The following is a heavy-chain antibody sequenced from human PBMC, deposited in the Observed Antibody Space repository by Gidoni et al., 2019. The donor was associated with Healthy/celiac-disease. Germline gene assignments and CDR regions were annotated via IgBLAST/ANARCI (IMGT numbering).Heavy chain of an antibody. CDR1: GGSFSGYY. Sequence: QVQLQQRGAGLLKPSETLSLTCAVYGGSFSGYYWSWIRQPPGKGLEWIGEINHSGSTNYNPSLKSRVTISVDTSKNQFSLKLSSVTAADTAVNYCARAGYSSWGDYWGQGTLVTVSS. CDR3: ARAGYSSWGDY. J-gene: IGHJ4*02. V-gene: IGHV4-34*01. CDR2: INHSGST. D-gene: IGHD5-18*01.